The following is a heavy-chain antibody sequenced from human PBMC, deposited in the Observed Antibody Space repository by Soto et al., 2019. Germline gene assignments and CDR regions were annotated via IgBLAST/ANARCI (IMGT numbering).Heavy chain of an antibody. D-gene: IGHD2-8*01. CDR3: AKARDNGADRDCFDY. CDR1: GFTFSNYA. CDR2: ISGSGDST. J-gene: IGHJ4*02. V-gene: IGHV3-23*01. Sequence: GGSLRLSCAASGFTFSNYAMTWVRQAPGKGLEWVSAISGSGDSTYYADSVKGRFTISRDQSKNTLYLQLHSLRAEDTAAYFCAKARDNGADRDCFDYWGRGTLVTVS.